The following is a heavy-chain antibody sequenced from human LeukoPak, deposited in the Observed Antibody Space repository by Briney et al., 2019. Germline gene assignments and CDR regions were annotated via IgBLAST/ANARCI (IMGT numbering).Heavy chain of an antibody. J-gene: IGHJ5*02. V-gene: IGHV1-18*01. Sequence: ASVKVSCKASGYTFTSYAIHWVRQAPGQGLEWMGWISAYNGNTNYAQKLQGRVTMTTDKSTSTAYMELRSLRSDDTAVYYCARATSDYYDSSGPNWFDPWGQGTLVTVSS. CDR3: ARATSDYYDSSGPNWFDP. D-gene: IGHD3-22*01. CDR1: GYTFTSYA. CDR2: ISAYNGNT.